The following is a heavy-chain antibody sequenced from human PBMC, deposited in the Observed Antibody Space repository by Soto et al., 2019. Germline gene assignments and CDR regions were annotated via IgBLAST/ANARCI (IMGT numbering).Heavy chain of an antibody. V-gene: IGHV4-61*01. CDR3: ASYSSSSDSIDY. D-gene: IGHD6-6*01. J-gene: IGHJ4*02. CDR2: IYYSGST. Sequence: SLTCTVSGGSVSSGSYYWSWIRQPPGKGLEWIGYIYYSGSTNYNPSLKSRVTISVDTSKNQFSLKLSSVTAADTAVYYCASYSSSSDSIDYWGQGTLVTVSS. CDR1: GGSVSSGSYY.